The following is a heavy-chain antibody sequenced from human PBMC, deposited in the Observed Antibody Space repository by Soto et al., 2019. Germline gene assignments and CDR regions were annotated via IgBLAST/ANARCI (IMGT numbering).Heavy chain of an antibody. CDR1: GFTFSSYS. V-gene: IGHV3-21*01. Sequence: GGSLRLSCAASGFTFSSYSMNWVRQAPGKGLEWVSSISSSSSYIYYADSVKGRFTISRDNAKNSLYLQMNSLRAEDTAVYYCARPPRPGWFDPWGQGTLVTVSS. CDR3: ARPPRPGWFDP. D-gene: IGHD7-27*01. J-gene: IGHJ5*02. CDR2: ISSSSSYI.